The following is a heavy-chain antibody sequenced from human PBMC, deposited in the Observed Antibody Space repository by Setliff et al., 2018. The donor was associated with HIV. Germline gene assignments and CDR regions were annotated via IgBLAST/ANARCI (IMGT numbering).Heavy chain of an antibody. D-gene: IGHD2-2*02. J-gene: IGHJ4*02. CDR1: GYTFTSYD. CDR2: MNPNSGNT. CDR3: ARESGYCSSTSCYNLDYHFDY. V-gene: IGHV1-8*02. Sequence: ASVKVSCKASGYTFTSYDINWVRQATGQGLEWMGWMNPNSGNTGYAQKFQGRVTMTTDTSTSTAYMELRSLRSDDTAVYYCARESGYCSSTSCYNLDYHFDYWGQGTLVTSPQ.